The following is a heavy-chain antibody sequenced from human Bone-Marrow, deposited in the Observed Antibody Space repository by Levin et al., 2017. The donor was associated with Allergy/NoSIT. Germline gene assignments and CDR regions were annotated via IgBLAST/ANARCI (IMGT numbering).Heavy chain of an antibody. CDR2: IHHTGST. Sequence: TPSETLSLICAVSGGSFTDYYWNWIRQPPGRGLEWIGEIHHTGSTNYNPSLKSRVTISMDTSTKQSSLNLNSVTAADTAVYDCAGRPRFLDGGYTVFGVPRNNYFGPWGQGTLVTVSS. V-gene: IGHV4-34*01. J-gene: IGHJ5*02. D-gene: IGHD3-3*01. CDR1: GGSFTDYY. CDR3: AGRPRFLDGGYTVFGVPRNNYFGP.